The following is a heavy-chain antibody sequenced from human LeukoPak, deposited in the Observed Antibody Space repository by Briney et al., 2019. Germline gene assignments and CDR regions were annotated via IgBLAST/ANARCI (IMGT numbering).Heavy chain of an antibody. CDR2: IYYSGST. CDR1: GGSISSDY. CDR3: ARDLYSGSYYVDY. D-gene: IGHD1-26*01. V-gene: IGHV4-59*05. Sequence: PSETLSLTCTVSGGSISSDYWSWIRQPPGKGLECIGSIYYSGSTYYNASLKSRVTISVDTSKNQFSLKLSSVTAADTAVYYCARDLYSGSYYVDYWGQGTLVTVSS. J-gene: IGHJ4*02.